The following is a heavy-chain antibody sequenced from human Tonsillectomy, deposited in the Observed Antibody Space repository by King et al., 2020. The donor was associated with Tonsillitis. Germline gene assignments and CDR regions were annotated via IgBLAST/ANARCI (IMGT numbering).Heavy chain of an antibody. CDR1: GFTFSSYS. CDR2: ISSSSSTI. D-gene: IGHD2-15*01. J-gene: IGHJ6*02. CDR3: ARDSGAGYCSGGSCYPYYYYYGMDV. Sequence: VQLVESGGGLVQPGGSLRLSCAASGFTFSSYSMNWVRQAPGKGLEWVSYISSSSSTIYYADSGKGRFTISRDNAKNSLYLQMNSLRDEDTAVYYCARDSGAGYCSGGSCYPYYYYYGMDVWGQGTTVTVSS. V-gene: IGHV3-48*02.